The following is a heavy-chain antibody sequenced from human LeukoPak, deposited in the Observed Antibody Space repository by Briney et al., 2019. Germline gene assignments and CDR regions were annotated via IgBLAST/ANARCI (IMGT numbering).Heavy chain of an antibody. Sequence: SETLSLTCTVSGGSISSSSYYWGWIRQPPGKGLEWIGSIHYSGSTYYNPSLKSRVTISVDTSKNQFSLKLSSVTAADTAVYYCARHSGEEMATTDFDYWGQGTLVTVSS. CDR1: GGSISSSSYY. CDR2: IHYSGST. D-gene: IGHD5-24*01. J-gene: IGHJ4*02. CDR3: ARHSGEEMATTDFDY. V-gene: IGHV4-39*01.